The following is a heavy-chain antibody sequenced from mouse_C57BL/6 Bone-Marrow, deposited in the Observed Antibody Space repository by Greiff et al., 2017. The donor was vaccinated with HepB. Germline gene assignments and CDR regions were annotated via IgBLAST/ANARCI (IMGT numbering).Heavy chain of an antibody. CDR2: ISGGGGNT. J-gene: IGHJ2*01. D-gene: IGHD3-2*02. Sequence: DVKLVESGGGLVKPGGSLKLSCAASGFTFSSYTMSWVRQTPEKRLEWVATISGGGGNTYYPDSVKGRFTISRDNAKNTLYLQMSSLRSEDTALYYCARHGAAQATFDYWGQGTTLTVSS. CDR1: GFTFSSYT. V-gene: IGHV5-9*01. CDR3: ARHGAAQATFDY.